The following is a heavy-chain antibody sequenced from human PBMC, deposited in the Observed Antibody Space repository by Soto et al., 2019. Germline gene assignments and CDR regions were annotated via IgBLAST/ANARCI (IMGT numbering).Heavy chain of an antibody. V-gene: IGHV4-39*01. CDR1: GGSTNSRSDY. J-gene: IGHJ4*02. CDR3: ARQPRGPGYGERCLYFGY. CDR2: VYYSGST. Sequence: TLSLTCTVSGGSTNSRSDYWGWIRQPPGKGLEWIGSVYYSGSTHDNPSLQSRVTISVDTSRNQFSLNLISVTAADTAVYFCARQPRGPGYGERCLYFGYPGQGTLVTVTS. D-gene: IGHD3-16*01.